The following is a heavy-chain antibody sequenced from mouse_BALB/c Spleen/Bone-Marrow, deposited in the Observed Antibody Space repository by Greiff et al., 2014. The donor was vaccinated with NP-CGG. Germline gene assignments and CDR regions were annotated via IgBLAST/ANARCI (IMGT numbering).Heavy chain of an antibody. D-gene: IGHD2-3*01. J-gene: IGHJ4*01. CDR3: ARSDGYRAMDY. Sequence: VQVVESGPELVKPGASVKISCKASGYAFSSSWMNWVKQRPGQGLEWIGRIFPGDGDTYYNGKFKGKATLTADKPSSTAYMQLSSLASVDSAVYFSARSDGYRAMDYWGQGTSVTVSS. V-gene: IGHV1-82*01. CDR1: GYAFSSSW. CDR2: IFPGDGDT.